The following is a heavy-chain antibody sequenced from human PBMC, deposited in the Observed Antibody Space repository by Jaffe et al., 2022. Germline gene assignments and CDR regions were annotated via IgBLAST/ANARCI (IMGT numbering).Heavy chain of an antibody. V-gene: IGHV3-23*01. CDR2: ISGSGGST. Sequence: EVQLLESGGDLVQPGGSLRLSCAAAGFTFSSYTMSWVRQAPGKGLEWVSAISGSGGSTYYSDSVKGRFTISRDNSKNTLYLQMNSLRAEDTAVYYCAKTIGHGYWGQGTLVTVSS. J-gene: IGHJ4*02. CDR3: AKTIGHGY. D-gene: IGHD1-26*01. CDR1: GFTFSSYT.